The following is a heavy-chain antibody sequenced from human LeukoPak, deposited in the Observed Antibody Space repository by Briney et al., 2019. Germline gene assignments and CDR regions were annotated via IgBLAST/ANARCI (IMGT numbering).Heavy chain of an antibody. J-gene: IGHJ4*02. CDR2: IYPGDSDT. CDR1: GYSFTTYW. Sequence: GESLQISCKGSGYSFTTYWIGWVRQKPGKGLEWMGIIYPGDSDTRYSPSFQGQVTISADKSISTAYLQWSSLKASDTAMYYCARTYYYGSGSYPTPGYWGQGTLVTVSS. D-gene: IGHD3-10*01. V-gene: IGHV5-51*01. CDR3: ARTYYYGSGSYPTPGY.